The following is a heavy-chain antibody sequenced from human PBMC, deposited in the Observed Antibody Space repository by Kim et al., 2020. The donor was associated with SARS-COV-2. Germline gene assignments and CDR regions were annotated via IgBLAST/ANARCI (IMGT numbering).Heavy chain of an antibody. D-gene: IGHD2-21*02. V-gene: IGHV3-30-3*01. CDR2: ISYDGSNK. CDR3: ARDPGVVTPRGFTGEEYNWFDP. CDR1: GFTFSSYA. J-gene: IGHJ5*02. Sequence: GGSLRLSCAASGFTFSSYAMHWVRQAPGKGLEWVAVISYDGSNKYYADSVKGRFTISRDNSKNTLYLQMNSLRAEDTAVYYCARDPGVVTPRGFTGEEYNWFDPWGQGTLVTVSS.